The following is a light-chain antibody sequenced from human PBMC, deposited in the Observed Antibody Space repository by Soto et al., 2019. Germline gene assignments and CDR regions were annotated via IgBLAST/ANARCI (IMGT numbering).Light chain of an antibody. CDR2: GAC. CDR1: QSVDTTF. V-gene: IGKV3-20*01. Sequence: EIVLTQSPGSLSLSPGQRATLSCRASQSVDTTFFAWYQKKPGQAPRLLIYGACKRATGHPDRFSGSGSGTDFTIIISRLEPEDFAVYYCQQYMSSVTFGQGTKVEIK. CDR3: QQYMSSVT. J-gene: IGKJ1*01.